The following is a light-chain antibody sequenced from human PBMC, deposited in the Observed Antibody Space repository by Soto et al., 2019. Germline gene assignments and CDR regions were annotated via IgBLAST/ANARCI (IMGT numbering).Light chain of an antibody. CDR2: KAS. Sequence: DIQMTQSPSTLSASVGDRVTITCRASESIDSWLAWHQQKPGRAPKLLISKASSLESGVPSRFSGSGSGTDFTLTISSLQPEDFATYYCQQANSFPITFGQGTRLEIK. CDR1: ESIDSW. J-gene: IGKJ5*01. V-gene: IGKV1-5*03. CDR3: QQANSFPIT.